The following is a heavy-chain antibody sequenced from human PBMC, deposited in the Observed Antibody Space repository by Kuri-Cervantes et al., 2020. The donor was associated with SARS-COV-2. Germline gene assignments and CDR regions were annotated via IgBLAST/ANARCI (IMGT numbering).Heavy chain of an antibody. D-gene: IGHD6-6*01. V-gene: IGHV2-5*02. CDR1: GFSLSTSGVG. CDR2: IYWDDDK. J-gene: IGHJ4*02. CDR3: AHRSSSRNFDY. Sequence: SGPTLVKPTQTLTLTCTFSGFSLSTSGVGVGWIRQPPGKALEWLALIYWDDDKRYSPSLKSRLTITKDTSKNQVLLRMTSMDPVDTATYYCAHRSSSRNFDYWGQGTLVTVSS.